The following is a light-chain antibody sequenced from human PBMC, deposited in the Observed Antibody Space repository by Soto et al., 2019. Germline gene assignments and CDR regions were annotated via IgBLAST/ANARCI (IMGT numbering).Light chain of an antibody. CDR3: QRYDDAPLI. Sequence: DIQMTQSPSSLSASVGDRVTMTCRASQDISNYLVWYQQQPGKVPKLLIYSASTLHSGVPSRFSGSGSGTDLTLTISRLQPEDVGTYYCQRYDDAPLIFGGVTKVEIK. J-gene: IGKJ4*01. CDR1: QDISNY. V-gene: IGKV1-27*01. CDR2: SAS.